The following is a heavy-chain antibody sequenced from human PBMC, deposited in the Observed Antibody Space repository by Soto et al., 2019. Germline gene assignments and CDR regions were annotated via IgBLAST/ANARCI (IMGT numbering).Heavy chain of an antibody. CDR3: ARAHSYGYYYYYYYMDV. D-gene: IGHD5-18*01. CDR1: GGSISSYY. CDR2: IYYSGST. Sequence: SETLSLTCTVSGGSISSYYWSWIRQPPGKGLEWIGYIYYSGSTNYNPSLKSRVTISVDTSKNQFSLKLSSVTAADTAVYYCARAHSYGYYYYYYYMDVWGKGTTVTVSS. J-gene: IGHJ6*03. V-gene: IGHV4-59*01.